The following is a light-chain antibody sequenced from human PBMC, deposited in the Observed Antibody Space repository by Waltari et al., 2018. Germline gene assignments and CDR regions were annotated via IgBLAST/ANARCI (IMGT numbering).Light chain of an antibody. V-gene: IGKV1-5*03. CDR2: EVS. CDR1: QNIGSW. J-gene: IGKJ1*01. CDR3: QQYDNEWS. Sequence: DIQMTQSPSILSASVGDRVTITCRASQNIGSWLAWYQQKPGKAPKVLIYEVSSLQSGAPSRFSGSGSGTEFILTITSLQPDDIASYYCQQYDNEWSFGQGTKVEI.